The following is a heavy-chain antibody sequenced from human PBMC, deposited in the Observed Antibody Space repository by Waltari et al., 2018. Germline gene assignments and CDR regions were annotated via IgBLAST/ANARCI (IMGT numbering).Heavy chain of an antibody. D-gene: IGHD4-17*01. CDR2: IRCDGNNK. CDR3: VKDGDFFVSGYDAFDV. CDR1: GFTFSNFG. J-gene: IGHJ3*01. Sequence: VQLEEFGGGVVPPGGSLTLSCAASGFTFSNFGMHWVRQAPGKGLGWLTFIRCDGNNKYHADSVKGRFIISRDNSKNTLYRQINSLRADDTATYYCVKDGDFFVSGYDAFDVWGQGTMVTVSS. V-gene: IGHV3-30*02.